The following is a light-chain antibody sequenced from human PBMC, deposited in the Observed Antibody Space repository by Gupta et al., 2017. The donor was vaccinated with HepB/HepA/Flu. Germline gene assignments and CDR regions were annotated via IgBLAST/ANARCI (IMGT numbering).Light chain of an antibody. CDR2: DVN. CDR3: SAYTRTVSLV. CDR1: SGDVGAYNY. V-gene: IGLV2-14*01. J-gene: IGLJ2*01. Sequence: QSALTQPASVSGSPGQSITVSCTGTSGDVGAYNYVSWYQQHPGQAPKLIIYDVNTRPSGVSNRFSGSKSGNTAYLTISGLQAEDEAHYYCSAYTRTVSLVFGGGTKVTVL.